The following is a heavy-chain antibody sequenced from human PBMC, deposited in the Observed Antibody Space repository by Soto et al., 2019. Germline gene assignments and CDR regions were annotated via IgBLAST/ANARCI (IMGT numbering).Heavy chain of an antibody. V-gene: IGHV6-1*01. D-gene: IGHD5-18*01. CDR1: GDSVSSNSAA. CDR3: ARCNTAMVTGTYYYYYYGMDV. J-gene: IGHJ6*02. Sequence: QTLSLTCAISGDSVSSNSAAWNWIRQSPSRGLEWLGRTYYRSKWYNDYAVSVKSRITINPDTSKNQFSLQLNSVTPEDTAVYYCARCNTAMVTGTYYYYYYGMDVWGQGTTVTVSS. CDR2: TYYRSKWYN.